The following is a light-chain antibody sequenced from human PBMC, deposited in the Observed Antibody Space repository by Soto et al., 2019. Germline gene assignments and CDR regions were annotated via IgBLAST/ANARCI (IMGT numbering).Light chain of an antibody. CDR3: QQYGTSPT. Sequence: EVVLTQSPGTLSLSPGERATLSCRASQSVSDSYLAWYQQKPGQAPRLLVSGASIRATGIPDRFSGSGSWTDFTLTIIRLESEDFAVYYCQQYGTSPTFGGGTKVEI. V-gene: IGKV3-20*01. CDR2: GAS. J-gene: IGKJ4*01. CDR1: QSVSDSY.